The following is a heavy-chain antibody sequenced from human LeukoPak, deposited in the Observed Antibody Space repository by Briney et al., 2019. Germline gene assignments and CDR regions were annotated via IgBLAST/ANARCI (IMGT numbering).Heavy chain of an antibody. Sequence: GRSLRLSCAASGFTFSSYGMHWVRDAPGKGLERVAVIWYDGSNKYYADSVKGRSTISRDNSKNTLYLQMNSLRAEDTAVYYCARDLGLVVITAIDYWGQGTRLTVS. J-gene: IGHJ4*02. CDR2: IWYDGSNK. CDR3: ARDLGLVVITAIDY. D-gene: IGHD3-22*01. V-gene: IGHV3-33*01. CDR1: GFTFSSYG.